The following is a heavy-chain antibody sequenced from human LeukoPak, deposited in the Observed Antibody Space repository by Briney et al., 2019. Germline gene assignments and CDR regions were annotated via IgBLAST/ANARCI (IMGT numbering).Heavy chain of an antibody. CDR1: GYTFTGYY. D-gene: IGHD2-15*01. V-gene: IGHV1-2*02. J-gene: IGHJ4*02. CDR2: INPNSGGT. CDR3: AREACSGGSCYFYFDY. Sequence: ASVKVSCKASGYTFTGYYMHWVRQAPGQGLEWMGWINPNSGGTNYAQKFQGRVTMTRDTSISTAYMELSRLRSDDTAVYYCAREACSGGSCYFYFDYWGQGTLVTVSS.